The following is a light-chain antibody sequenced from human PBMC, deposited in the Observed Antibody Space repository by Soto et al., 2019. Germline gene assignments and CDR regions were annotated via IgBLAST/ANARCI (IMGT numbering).Light chain of an antibody. CDR3: SSFTSSSTLRV. Sequence: QSVLTRPASVSGSPGQSITISCTGTSSDIESYDFVSWYQQHPGKAPKLIIYGVINRPSGVSNRFSGSKSGSTASLTISGLQAEDEADYYCSSFTSSSTLRVFGGGTKLTVL. V-gene: IGLV2-14*01. CDR1: SSDIESYDF. CDR2: GVI. J-gene: IGLJ3*02.